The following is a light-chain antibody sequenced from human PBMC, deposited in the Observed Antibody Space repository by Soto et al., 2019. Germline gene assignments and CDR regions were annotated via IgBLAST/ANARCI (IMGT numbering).Light chain of an antibody. CDR2: GAS. J-gene: IGKJ1*01. CDR1: QSVSSSY. V-gene: IGKV3-20*01. Sequence: EIVLTQSPGTLSLSPGERATLSCRASQSVSSSYLAWYQKKPGQAPRLLIYGASSRATGIPDRFSGSGSGTDFTLTISSLEPEDFAVYYCQQYYSSPRTFGQGTKVEIK. CDR3: QQYYSSPRT.